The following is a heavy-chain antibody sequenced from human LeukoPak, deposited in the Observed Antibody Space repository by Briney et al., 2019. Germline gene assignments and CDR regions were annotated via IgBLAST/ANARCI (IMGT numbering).Heavy chain of an antibody. CDR1: GGSISSHY. D-gene: IGHD5-18*01. Sequence: SETLSLTCTVSGGSISSHYWSWIRQPPGKGLEWIGYIYYSGSTNYNPSLKSRVTISVDTSKNQFSLKLSSVTAADTAVYYCARGGLALKRRYSNAFDIWGQETMVTVSS. CDR2: IYYSGST. CDR3: ARGGLALKRRYSNAFDI. J-gene: IGHJ3*02. V-gene: IGHV4-59*11.